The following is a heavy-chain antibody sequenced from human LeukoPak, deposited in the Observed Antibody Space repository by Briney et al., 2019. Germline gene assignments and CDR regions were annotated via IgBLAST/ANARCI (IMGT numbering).Heavy chain of an antibody. CDR2: IKEDGSEK. Sequence: GGSLRLSCAASGCTFSSFWMGWVRQAPGKGPEWVANIKEDGSEKFYVDSVKGRFTISRDNAKNSVYLQMNSLRAEDTAVYYCARDSPGFTIFGVVIPTPWGQGTLVTVSS. J-gene: IGHJ5*02. CDR1: GCTFSSFW. V-gene: IGHV3-7*05. CDR3: ARDSPGFTIFGVVIPTP. D-gene: IGHD3-3*01.